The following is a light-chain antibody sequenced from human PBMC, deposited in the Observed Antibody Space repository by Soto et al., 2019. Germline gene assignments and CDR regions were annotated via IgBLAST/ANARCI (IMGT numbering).Light chain of an antibody. J-gene: IGLJ2*01. V-gene: IGLV2-11*01. CDR2: DVN. Sequence: QSALTQPRSVSGSPGQSVTISCTGTSSDVGGYNYVSWYQQHPGKAPKLMIYDVNKRPSGVPDRFSGSKSGNTASLTISGLQAEDEADYYCCSYAGRYTLDVVFGGGTQLTVL. CDR3: CSYAGRYTLDVV. CDR1: SSDVGGYNY.